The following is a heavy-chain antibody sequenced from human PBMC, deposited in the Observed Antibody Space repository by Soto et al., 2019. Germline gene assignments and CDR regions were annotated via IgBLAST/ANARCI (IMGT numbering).Heavy chain of an antibody. V-gene: IGHV4-30-4*02. CDR2: IYYSGST. Sequence: SETLSLTCTVSGGSISSGDYYWSWIRQPPGKGLEWIGYIYYSGSTYYNPSLKSRVTISVDTSKNQFSLKLSSVTAADTAVYYCARSHGAVARFDYWGQGTLVTVSS. CDR1: GGSISSGDYY. D-gene: IGHD6-19*01. J-gene: IGHJ4*02. CDR3: ARSHGAVARFDY.